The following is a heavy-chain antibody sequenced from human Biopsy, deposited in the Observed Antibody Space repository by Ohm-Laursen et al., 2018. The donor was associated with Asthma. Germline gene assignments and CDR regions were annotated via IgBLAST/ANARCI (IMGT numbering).Heavy chain of an antibody. CDR3: ARQSGQEYGDSIPFDT. CDR2: VSSDGHNK. D-gene: IGHD3-22*01. Sequence: SLRLSCAASGFVFRSHAMHWVRQAPGKGLEWVALVSSDGHNKYYEDSVKGRFTISRDNSRNRLYLQINSLTVGDSAVYFCARQSGQEYGDSIPFDTWGQGTKVAVSS. CDR1: GFVFRSHA. J-gene: IGHJ3*02. V-gene: IGHV3-30*03.